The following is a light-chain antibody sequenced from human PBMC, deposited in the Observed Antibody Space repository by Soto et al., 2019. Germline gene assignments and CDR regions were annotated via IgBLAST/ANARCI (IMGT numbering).Light chain of an antibody. Sequence: QSALTQPASVSGSPGQSITISCTGTSSDVGSYNLVSWYQQYPGRAPKLMIYEVTQRPSGVSNRFSGSKSGNTASLTISGLQAEDEADYYCCSYARGSTYVLGTGTKVTVL. CDR2: EVT. CDR3: CSYARGSTYV. J-gene: IGLJ1*01. CDR1: SSDVGSYNL. V-gene: IGLV2-23*02.